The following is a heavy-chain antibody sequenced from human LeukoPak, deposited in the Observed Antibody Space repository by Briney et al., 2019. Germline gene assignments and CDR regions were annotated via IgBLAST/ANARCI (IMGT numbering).Heavy chain of an antibody. D-gene: IGHD3-9*01. J-gene: IGHJ4*02. Sequence: ASVKVSCKASGYTFTSYGISWVRQAPGQGLEWMGWISAYNGNTNYAQKLQGRVTMTTDTSTSTAYMELRSLRSDDTAVYYCVRDVPQYYDILTGYYISDYWGQGTLVTVSS. CDR3: VRDVPQYYDILTGYYISDY. V-gene: IGHV1-18*01. CDR2: ISAYNGNT. CDR1: GYTFTSYG.